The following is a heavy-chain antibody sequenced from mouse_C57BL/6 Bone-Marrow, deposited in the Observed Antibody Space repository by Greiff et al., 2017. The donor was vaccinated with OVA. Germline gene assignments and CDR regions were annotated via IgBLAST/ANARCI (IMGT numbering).Heavy chain of an antibody. D-gene: IGHD1-1*01. CDR3: ARWGITTVVATPYWYFDV. V-gene: IGHV1-69*01. Sequence: QVQLQQPGAELVMPGASVKLSQASGYTFTSYWMHWVKQRPGQGLEWIGEIDPSDSYTNYNQKFKGKSTLTVDKSSSTAYMQLSSLTSEDSAVYYCARWGITTVVATPYWYFDVWGTGTTVTVSS. CDR1: GYTFTSYW. J-gene: IGHJ1*03. CDR2: IDPSDSYT.